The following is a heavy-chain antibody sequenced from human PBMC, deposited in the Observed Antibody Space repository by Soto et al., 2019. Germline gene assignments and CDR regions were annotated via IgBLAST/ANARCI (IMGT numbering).Heavy chain of an antibody. CDR3: ARETSPDCFDY. CDR1: GYTFTGYY. J-gene: IGHJ4*02. Sequence: QVQLVQSGAEVKKPGASVKVSCKASGYTFTGYYMHWVRQAPGPGLEWMGWNNPNSGGTNYAQKFKGSVTMTRDTSNSTAYRELSRLRSDDTAVYYCARETSPDCFDYWCQGTLVTVSS. V-gene: IGHV1-2*04. D-gene: IGHD6-6*01. CDR2: NNPNSGGT.